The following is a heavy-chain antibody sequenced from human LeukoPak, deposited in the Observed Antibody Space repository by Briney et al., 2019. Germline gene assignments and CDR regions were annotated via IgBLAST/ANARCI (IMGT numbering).Heavy chain of an antibody. V-gene: IGHV3-21*01. CDR3: ARGRYSGYDSFDY. Sequence: GGSLRLSCAASGFSFSSYRMNWVRQAPGKGLEWVSSVSNSGDYIHYADSVKGRFTISRDNAKNSLYLQMNSLRAEDTAVYYCARGRYSGYDSFDYWGQGTLVTVSS. CDR1: GFSFSSYR. CDR2: VSNSGDYI. J-gene: IGHJ4*02. D-gene: IGHD5-12*01.